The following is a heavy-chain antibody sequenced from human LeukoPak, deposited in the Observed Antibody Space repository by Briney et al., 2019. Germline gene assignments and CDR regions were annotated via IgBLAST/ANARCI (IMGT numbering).Heavy chain of an antibody. CDR1: GYTFTSCY. CDR2: INPSAGST. D-gene: IGHD2-21*02. V-gene: IGHV1-46*01. J-gene: IGHJ4*02. CDR3: ARGGCGDSAAPFDD. Sequence: RASVTISCKASGYTFTSCYMHWVRQAPGQGLEWMGLINPSAGSTRYAQKFQGRVTMTTDTSTSTVYMELSSLRSEDTAVYYCARGGCGDSAAPFDDWGQGTLVPGSS.